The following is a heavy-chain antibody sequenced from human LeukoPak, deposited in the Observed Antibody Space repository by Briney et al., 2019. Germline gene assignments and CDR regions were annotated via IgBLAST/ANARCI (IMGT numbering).Heavy chain of an antibody. J-gene: IGHJ4*02. CDR1: GFTFSSYS. D-gene: IGHD3-10*02. CDR3: ARDRSNIFGELLFN. Sequence: GGSLRLSCAASGFTFSSYSINWVRQAPGKGLEWVSSISSSSSYIYYADSVKGRFTISRDNAKNSLYLQMNSLRAEDTAVYYCARDRSNIFGELLFNWGQGTLVTVSS. V-gene: IGHV3-21*01. CDR2: ISSSSSYI.